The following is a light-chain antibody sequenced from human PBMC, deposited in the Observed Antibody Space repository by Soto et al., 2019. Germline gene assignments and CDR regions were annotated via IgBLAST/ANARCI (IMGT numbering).Light chain of an antibody. CDR2: DVT. CDR3: ASYAVNNIPMV. CDR1: SSDVGPYNY. J-gene: IGLJ2*01. V-gene: IGLV2-14*03. Sequence: QSVLTQPASVSGSPGQSITISCTGTSSDVGPYNYVSWYQHHPGKAPKLIMYDVTNRPSGVSDRFSGSKSGNTASLTISGFQAEDEADYFCASYAVNNIPMVFGGGTKLTVL.